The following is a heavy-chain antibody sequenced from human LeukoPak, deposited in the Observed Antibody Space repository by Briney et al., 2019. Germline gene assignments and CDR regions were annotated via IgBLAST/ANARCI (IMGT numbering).Heavy chain of an antibody. CDR1: GFTFDSYA. D-gene: IGHD6-19*01. Sequence: GGSLRLSCAPSGFTFDSYAMHWVRQAPGKGLEWVALISYDGGNQNYADSVKGRFTISRDNAKNTLYLQMNSLRPEDTAVYYCARDPPFSSGWSQNHFDHWGQGTLVTVSS. CDR3: ARDPPFSSGWSQNHFDH. V-gene: IGHV3-30*04. J-gene: IGHJ4*02. CDR2: ISYDGGNQ.